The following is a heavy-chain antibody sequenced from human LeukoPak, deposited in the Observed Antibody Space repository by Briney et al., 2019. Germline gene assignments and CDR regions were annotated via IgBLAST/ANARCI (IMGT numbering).Heavy chain of an antibody. J-gene: IGHJ4*02. D-gene: IGHD3-22*01. Sequence: ASVKVSCKASVYTFTSYGISWVRQAPGQGLEWMGWISAYNGNTNYPQKLQGRVTMTTDTSTSTAYMELRSLRSDDTAVYYCARTYYYESSGYYHYFDYWGQGTLVTVSS. V-gene: IGHV1-18*01. CDR1: VYTFTSYG. CDR3: ARTYYYESSGYYHYFDY. CDR2: ISAYNGNT.